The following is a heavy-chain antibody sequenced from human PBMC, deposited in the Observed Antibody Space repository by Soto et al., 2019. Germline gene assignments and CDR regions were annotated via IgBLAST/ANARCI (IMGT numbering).Heavy chain of an antibody. V-gene: IGHV2-5*02. J-gene: IGHJ3*01. CDR2: IYWDDDK. D-gene: IGHD3-16*02. CDR1: GFSLTTRGVG. Sequence: QITLMESGPTLVKPTETLTLTCTFSGFSLTTRGVGVGWIRQPPGKALEWLAVIYWDDDKRYSPSLKTRLVLTKDTRTNQVVMTITNMDSVDTATYFCANIVITFGGVVADDAFDVWGQGTMVTVSS. CDR3: ANIVITFGGVVADDAFDV.